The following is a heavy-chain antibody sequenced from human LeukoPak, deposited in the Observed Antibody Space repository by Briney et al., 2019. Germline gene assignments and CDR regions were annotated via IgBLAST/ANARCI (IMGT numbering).Heavy chain of an antibody. D-gene: IGHD2-21*01. J-gene: IGHJ5*02. CDR1: GGSFSGYY. V-gene: IGHV4-34*01. CDR3: ARRLRALVVIAIHSWFDP. Sequence: SETLSLTCAVYGGSFSGYYWSWIRQPPGKGLEWIGEINHSGSTNYNPSLKSRVTISVDTSKNQFSLKLSSVTAADTAVYYCARRLRALVVIAIHSWFDPWGQGTLVTVSS. CDR2: INHSGST.